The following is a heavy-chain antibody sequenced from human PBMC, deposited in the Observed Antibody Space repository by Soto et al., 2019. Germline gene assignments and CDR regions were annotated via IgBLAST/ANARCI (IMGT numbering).Heavy chain of an antibody. CDR3: ARDPTAAAGRNAFDI. V-gene: IGHV3-21*01. D-gene: IGHD6-13*01. CDR1: GFTFSPNS. CDR2: ISSSSDYI. Sequence: GGSLRLSCAASGFTFSPNSMNWVRQAPGKGLEWVATISSSSDYIYYADSVKGRFTISRDNARNSLFLEMNSLSVEDTAVYYWARDPTAAAGRNAFDIWGQGTMVTVS. J-gene: IGHJ3*02.